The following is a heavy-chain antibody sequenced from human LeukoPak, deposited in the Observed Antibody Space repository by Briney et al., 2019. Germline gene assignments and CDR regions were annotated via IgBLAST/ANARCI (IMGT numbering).Heavy chain of an antibody. CDR3: ARLSKGRYFDYIFDY. V-gene: IGHV4-39*01. CDR1: GGSVSSTEFY. CDR2: IYYTGST. Sequence: ASETLSLTCTVSGGSVSSTEFYWGWIRQPPGKGLQWIGNIYYTGSTYHNPSLNSRVTMSVDTSQNQFSLKMTSVTAADTAVYYCARLSKGRYFDYIFDYWGQGTLVTVSS. J-gene: IGHJ4*02. D-gene: IGHD3-9*01.